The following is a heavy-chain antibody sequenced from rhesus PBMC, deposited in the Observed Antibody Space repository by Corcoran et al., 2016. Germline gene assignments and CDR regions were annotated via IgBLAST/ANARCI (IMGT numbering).Heavy chain of an antibody. CDR2: VDPEDGEE. Sequence: EVQLVQSGAEVKKPGASVKISCKASGYTFTDYYLHWVRQAPGKRLEWMGLVDPEDGEEIHPQKFQDRVTITADRSTDTAYMELSSLRSEDTAVYYCATGRVLGAAGPDSYFDYWGQGVLVTVSS. V-gene: IGHV1-111*02. CDR3: ATGRVLGAAGPDSYFDY. J-gene: IGHJ4*01. D-gene: IGHD6-13*01. CDR1: GYTFTDYY.